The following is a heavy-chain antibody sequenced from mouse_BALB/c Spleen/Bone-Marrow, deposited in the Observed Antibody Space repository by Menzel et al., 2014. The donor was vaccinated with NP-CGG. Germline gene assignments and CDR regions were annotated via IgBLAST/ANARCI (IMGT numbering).Heavy chain of an antibody. CDR1: GYTFTSYW. J-gene: IGHJ3*01. V-gene: IGHV1S81*02. CDR3: ARYDGPAWFAY. D-gene: IGHD2-3*01. Sequence: VKLMESGAELVKPGASVKLSCKASGYTFTSYWIHWVKLRPGQGLEWIGEINPSNGRTNYNEKFKNKATLTVDKSSSTAYIQLSSLTSEDSAVYYCARYDGPAWFAYWGQGTLVTVSA. CDR2: INPSNGRT.